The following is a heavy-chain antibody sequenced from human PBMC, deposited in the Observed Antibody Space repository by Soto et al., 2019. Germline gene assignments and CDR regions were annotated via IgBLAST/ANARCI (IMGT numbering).Heavy chain of an antibody. V-gene: IGHV4-30-2*01. CDR3: AIGGGVIEYFQQ. CDR2: IYHSGST. Sequence: QLQLQESGSGLVKPSQTLSLTCAVSGGSISSGGYSWSWLRQPPGKSLEWIGYIYHSGSTYYNPSLKSRVTISVDRSKNQFALKLSSVTAADTAVYYCAIGGGVIEYFQQWGQGTLVTVSS. J-gene: IGHJ1*01. D-gene: IGHD3-10*01. CDR1: GGSISSGGYS.